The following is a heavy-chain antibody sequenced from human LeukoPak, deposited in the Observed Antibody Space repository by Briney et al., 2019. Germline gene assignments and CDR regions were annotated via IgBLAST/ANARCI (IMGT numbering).Heavy chain of an antibody. Sequence: GGSLRLSCAASGFTFSSYAMHWVRQAPGKGLEWVAVISYDGSNKYYADSVKGRFTISRDNAKSSLYLQMNSLRAEDTAVYYCARRGFYDTSGYLFDYWGQGTLVTVSS. J-gene: IGHJ4*02. CDR3: ARRGFYDTSGYLFDY. D-gene: IGHD3-22*01. V-gene: IGHV3-30-3*01. CDR2: ISYDGSNK. CDR1: GFTFSSYA.